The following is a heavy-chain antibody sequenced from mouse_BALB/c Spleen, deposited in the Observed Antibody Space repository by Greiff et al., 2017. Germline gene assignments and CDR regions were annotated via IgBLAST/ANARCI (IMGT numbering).Heavy chain of an antibody. J-gene: IGHJ4*01. V-gene: IGHV1-4*01. CDR1: GYTFTSYT. D-gene: IGHD1-1*01. CDR3: ARAYYVSSGDYAMDY. CDR2: INPSSGYT. Sequence: QVQLQQSGAELARPGASVKMSCKASGYTFTSYTMHWVKQRPGQGLEWIGYINPSSGYTNYNQKFKDKATLTADKSSSTAYMQLSSLTSEDSAVYYCARAYYVSSGDYAMDYWGQGTSVTVSS.